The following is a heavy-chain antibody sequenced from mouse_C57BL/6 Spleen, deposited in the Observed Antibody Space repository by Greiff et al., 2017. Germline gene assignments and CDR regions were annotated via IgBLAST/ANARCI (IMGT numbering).Heavy chain of an antibody. J-gene: IGHJ2*01. CDR1: GFTFSSYG. CDR3: ARHSCVYYGKGNYFDY. CDR2: ISSGGSYT. Sequence: EVHLVESGGDLVKPGGSLKLSCAASGFTFSSYGMSWVRQTPDKRLEWVATISSGGSYTYYPDSVKGRFTISRDNAKNTLYLQMSRLKSEDTAMYCCARHSCVYYGKGNYFDYWGQGTTLTVSS. V-gene: IGHV5-6*01. D-gene: IGHD2-1*01.